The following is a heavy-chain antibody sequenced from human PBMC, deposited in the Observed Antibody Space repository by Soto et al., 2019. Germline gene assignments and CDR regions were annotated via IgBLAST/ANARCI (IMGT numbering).Heavy chain of an antibody. Sequence: GASVKVSCKASGRTFRSYGISWVRPAPGKRLDRMGWISAYSGNTNSTQKLHGRVTMITDTSTSIADVDLRSLRADDTAVYYCGREQADCSYCDMDVWGGGTTLA. CDR2: ISAYSGNT. CDR1: GRTFRSYG. CDR3: GREQADCSYCDMDV. J-gene: IGHJ6*02. V-gene: IGHV1-18*04. D-gene: IGHD2-21*01.